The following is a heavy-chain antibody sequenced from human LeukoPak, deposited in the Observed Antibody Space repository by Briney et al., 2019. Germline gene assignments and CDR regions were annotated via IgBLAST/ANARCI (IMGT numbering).Heavy chain of an antibody. J-gene: IGHJ5*02. V-gene: IGHV1-18*01. Sequence: GASVKVSCKASGYTFTTYGISWVRLAPGQGLEWMGWISAYNGNTNYAQQFQGRVTTTTETSLSTAYMELRSLRSDDTAVYYCARDLIAVRPGWFDPWGQGSLVTVSS. D-gene: IGHD6-6*01. CDR2: ISAYNGNT. CDR3: ARDLIAVRPGWFDP. CDR1: GYTFTTYG.